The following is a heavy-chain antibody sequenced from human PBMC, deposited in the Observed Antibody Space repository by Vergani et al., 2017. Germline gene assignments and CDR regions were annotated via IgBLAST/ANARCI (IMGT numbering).Heavy chain of an antibody. CDR1: GFTFSSYA. J-gene: IGHJ6*03. CDR2: ISYDGSNK. D-gene: IGHD6-13*01. V-gene: IGHV3-30-3*01. CDR3: ASVGSSWRGGANYYMDV. Sequence: QVQLVESGGGVVQPGRSLRLSCAASGFTFSSYAMHWVCQAPGKGLEWVAVISYDGSNKSYADSVKGRFTIPRDNSKNTLYLQMKSLRAEDTGVYYCASVGSSWRGGANYYMDVWGKGTTVTVSS.